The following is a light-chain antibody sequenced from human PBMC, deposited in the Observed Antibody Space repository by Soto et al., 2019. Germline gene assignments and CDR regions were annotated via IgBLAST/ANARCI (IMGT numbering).Light chain of an antibody. J-gene: IGKJ1*01. CDR2: DAS. Sequence: DIRMTQYPSTLSASVGGRVTITCRASQSISSWLAWYQQKPGKAPKFLMYDASTLESGVPSRFSGSGSGTEFTLTISSLQPDDFATYYCQQYDSILGSFAPGTKVDIK. CDR3: QQYDSILGS. V-gene: IGKV1-5*01. CDR1: QSISSW.